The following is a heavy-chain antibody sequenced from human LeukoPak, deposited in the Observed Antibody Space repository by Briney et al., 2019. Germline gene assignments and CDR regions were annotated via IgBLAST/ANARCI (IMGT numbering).Heavy chain of an antibody. CDR1: GFTFSSYA. J-gene: IGHJ6*02. V-gene: IGHV3-23*01. D-gene: IGHD2-8*01. CDR2: ISGSGGST. CDR3: ARGMYLAYGMDV. Sequence: GGSLRLSCAASGFTFSSYAMSWVRQAPGKGLEWVSAISGSGGSTYYADSAKGRFTISRDNAQNTVYLQMNSLRAEDTAVYYCARGMYLAYGMDVWGQGTTVTVSS.